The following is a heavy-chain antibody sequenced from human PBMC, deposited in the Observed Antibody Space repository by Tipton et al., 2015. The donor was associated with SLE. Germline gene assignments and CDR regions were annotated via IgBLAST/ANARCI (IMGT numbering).Heavy chain of an antibody. J-gene: IGHJ3*02. CDR1: GFTFSNYG. Sequence: SLRLSCAASGFTFSNYGMHWVRQAPGKGLEWVAFIRYDGSNKYYADSVKGRFTISRDNSKNTLYLQMNSLRAEDTAVYYCARDDRDAFDIWGQGTMVTVSS. V-gene: IGHV3-30*02. CDR3: ARDDRDAFDI. CDR2: IRYDGSNK.